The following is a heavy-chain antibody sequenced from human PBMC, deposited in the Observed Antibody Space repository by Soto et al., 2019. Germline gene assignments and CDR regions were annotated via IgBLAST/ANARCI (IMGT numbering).Heavy chain of an antibody. V-gene: IGHV1-18*04. Sequence: VQLVQSGAEVKKPGASVKVSCKASGYTFTSYGISWVRQAPGQGLEWMGWISAYNGNTNYAQKLQGRVTMNTDTATSTADMELRSLRSDDTAVDYCARDPEYYDFWSGYYIGRVNYYYGMDVWGQGTTVTVSS. CDR3: ARDPEYYDFWSGYYIGRVNYYYGMDV. D-gene: IGHD3-3*01. CDR1: GYTFTSYG. CDR2: ISAYNGNT. J-gene: IGHJ6*02.